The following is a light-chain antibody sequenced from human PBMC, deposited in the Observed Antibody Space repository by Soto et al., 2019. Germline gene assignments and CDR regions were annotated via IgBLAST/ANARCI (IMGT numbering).Light chain of an antibody. CDR1: QSFSDY. Sequence: EIVMTQSPSALCVSPVERATLSCRSSQSFSDYLAWYQQRPGQAPMLLIFGASTRVNGFPARFSGRGSGPEFTLTFSRLQSEDFAVHYWKQYKDWPHKFGQGTKVEIK. CDR3: KQYKDWPHK. CDR2: GAS. V-gene: IGKV3-15*01. J-gene: IGKJ1*01.